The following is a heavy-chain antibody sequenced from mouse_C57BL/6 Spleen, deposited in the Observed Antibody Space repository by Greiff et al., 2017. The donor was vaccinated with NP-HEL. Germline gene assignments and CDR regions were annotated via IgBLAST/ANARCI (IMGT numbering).Heavy chain of an antibody. V-gene: IGHV1-52*01. Sequence: QVQLQQPGAELVRPGSSVKLSCKASGYTFTSYWMPWVKQRPIQGLEWIGNIDPSDSDTHYNQKFKDKATLTVDKSSSTAYMQLSSLTSEDSAVYYCARLGTSQSTYAMDYWGQGTSVTVSS. CDR2: IDPSDSDT. CDR3: ARLGTSQSTYAMDY. D-gene: IGHD3-2*02. J-gene: IGHJ4*01. CDR1: GYTFTSYW.